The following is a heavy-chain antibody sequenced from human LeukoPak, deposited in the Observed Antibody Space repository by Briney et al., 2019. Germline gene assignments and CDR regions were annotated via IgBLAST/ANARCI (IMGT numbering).Heavy chain of an antibody. D-gene: IGHD4-23*01. CDR1: GASISSGTYY. CDR3: ARDYYVRNPGYYFDY. Sequence: SETLSLTCTVSGASISSGTYYWSWIRQLPGKGLEWIGCIFSSGSTYQNPSLKSRVTISVDTSKNQFSLKLNSVTAADTAVYYCARDYYVRNPGYYFDYWGQGILLTVSS. CDR2: IFSSGST. V-gene: IGHV4-31*03. J-gene: IGHJ4*02.